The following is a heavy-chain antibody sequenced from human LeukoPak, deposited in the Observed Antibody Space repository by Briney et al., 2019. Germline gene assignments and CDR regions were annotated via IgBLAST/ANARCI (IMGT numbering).Heavy chain of an antibody. V-gene: IGHV1-2*02. Sequence: ASVKVSCKPSGFTFSGFDTHCVREAPGQGLEWMAWISPNSGGTNYVQKFQGRVTVTRQTSISTDYMEISWLTSDDTALYCCASETCGSGAYAYSGQGALVTVSS. CDR2: ISPNSGGT. CDR1: GFTFSGFD. CDR3: ASETCGSGAYAY. J-gene: IGHJ4*02. D-gene: IGHD3-10*01.